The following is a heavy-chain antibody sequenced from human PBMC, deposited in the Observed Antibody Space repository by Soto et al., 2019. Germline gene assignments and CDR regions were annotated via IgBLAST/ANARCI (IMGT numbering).Heavy chain of an antibody. Sequence: GASVKVSCKASGYTFTSYDISWVRQAPGQGLEWMGWISAYNGNTNYAQKPQGRVTMTTDTSTSTAYMELRSLRSDDTAVYYCARLAVAGSYYYYGMDVWGQGTTVTVSS. D-gene: IGHD6-19*01. CDR1: GYTFTSYD. CDR2: ISAYNGNT. J-gene: IGHJ6*02. V-gene: IGHV1-18*01. CDR3: ARLAVAGSYYYYGMDV.